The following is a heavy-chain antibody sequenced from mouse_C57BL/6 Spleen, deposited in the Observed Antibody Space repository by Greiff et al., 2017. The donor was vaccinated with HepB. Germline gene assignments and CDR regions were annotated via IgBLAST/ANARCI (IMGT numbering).Heavy chain of an antibody. CDR3: AIITTVVARYFDV. J-gene: IGHJ1*03. D-gene: IGHD1-1*01. CDR1: GYTFTSYW. V-gene: IGHV1-55*01. Sequence: VKLMESGAELVKPGASVKMSCKASGYTFTSYWITWVKQRPGQGLEWIGDIYPGSGSTNYNEKFKSKATMTVDTSSSTAYMQLSSLTSEDSAVYYCAIITTVVARYFDVGGTGTTVTVSS. CDR2: IYPGSGST.